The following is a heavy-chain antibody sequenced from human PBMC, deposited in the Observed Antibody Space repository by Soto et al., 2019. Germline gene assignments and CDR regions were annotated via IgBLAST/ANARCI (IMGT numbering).Heavy chain of an antibody. CDR3: ARYAQRSGGSCGAFDI. Sequence: QVQLVQSGAEVKKPGSSVKVSCKASGGTFSSYTISWVRQAPGQGLEWMGRIIPILGIANYAQKFQGRVTITADKSTSTAYMELSSLRSEDTAVYYCARYAQRSGGSCGAFDIWGQGTMVTVSS. D-gene: IGHD2-15*01. CDR1: GGTFSSYT. J-gene: IGHJ3*02. V-gene: IGHV1-69*02. CDR2: IIPILGIA.